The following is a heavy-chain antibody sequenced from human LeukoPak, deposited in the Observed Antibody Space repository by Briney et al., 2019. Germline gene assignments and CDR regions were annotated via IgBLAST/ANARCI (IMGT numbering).Heavy chain of an antibody. Sequence: ASVKVSCKASGYTFTSYYMHWVRQAPGQGLEWMGIINPSGGSTSYAQKFQGRVTMTRDTSTSTVYMELSSLRSEDTAVYYCARDLGGYYSTDMYYFDYWGQGTLVTVSS. D-gene: IGHD3-22*01. CDR3: ARDLGGYYSTDMYYFDY. V-gene: IGHV1-46*01. CDR1: GYTFTSYY. CDR2: INPSGGST. J-gene: IGHJ4*02.